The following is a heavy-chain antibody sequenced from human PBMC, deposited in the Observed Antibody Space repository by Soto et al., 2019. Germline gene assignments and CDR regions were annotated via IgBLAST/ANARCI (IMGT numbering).Heavy chain of an antibody. V-gene: IGHV3-23*01. J-gene: IGHJ3*02. D-gene: IGHD3-10*01. CDR3: ARRVIGSSRAFDI. CDR1: GFGFSSHP. CDR2: ISDGGDLT. Sequence: GSLRLSCAASGFGFSSHPMSWVRQAPEKGLEWVAGISDGGDLTYNADSVRGRFTISRDNSRNTLYLQMNSLRAEDTAVYYCARRVIGSSRAFDIWGQGTMVT.